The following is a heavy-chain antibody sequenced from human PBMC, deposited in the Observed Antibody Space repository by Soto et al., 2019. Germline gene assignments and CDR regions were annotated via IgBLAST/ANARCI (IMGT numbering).Heavy chain of an antibody. Sequence: SQTLSLTCAISGGSVASNSAAWNWIRQSPSRGLEWLGRTYYRSKWYTDYAESVKSRITINPGTSKNQVSLQLKSVTPEDTAVYYCTTGDTSRRYVDYYYGIEVCGKGIKGTLSS. V-gene: IGHV6-1*01. CDR1: GGSVASNSAA. D-gene: IGHD3-9*01. J-gene: IGHJ6*04. CDR3: TTGDTSRRYVDYYYGIEV. CDR2: TYYRSKWYT.